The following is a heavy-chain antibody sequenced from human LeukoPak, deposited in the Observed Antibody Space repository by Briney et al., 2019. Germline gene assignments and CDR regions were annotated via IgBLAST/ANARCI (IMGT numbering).Heavy chain of an antibody. Sequence: GGSLRLSCVGSGFTFRSHAMSWVRQAPEKGLEFVSGIYENGGTTYYADSVKGRFSISRDNSKNALYLQMDSLRGEDTAVYYCAKDFRTGYSAHFDYWGQGALVTVSS. V-gene: IGHV3-23*01. CDR3: AKDFRTGYSAHFDY. J-gene: IGHJ4*02. CDR2: IYENGGTT. CDR1: GFTFRSHA. D-gene: IGHD3/OR15-3a*01.